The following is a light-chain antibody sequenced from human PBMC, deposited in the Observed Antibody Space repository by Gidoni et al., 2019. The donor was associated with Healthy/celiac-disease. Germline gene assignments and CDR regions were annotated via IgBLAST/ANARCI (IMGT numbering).Light chain of an antibody. V-gene: IGKV1-39*01. J-gene: IGKJ4*01. CDR1: QSISSY. CDR2: AAS. CDR3: QQSYSTPIT. Sequence: DIQMTQSPSSLSASVGDRVTITCRASQSISSYLNWYQQKPGKAPKLLIYAASSLQSGVPSRFSGSGSGTDFTLTISSLQPEEFATYYCQQSYSTPITFGGWTKVEIK.